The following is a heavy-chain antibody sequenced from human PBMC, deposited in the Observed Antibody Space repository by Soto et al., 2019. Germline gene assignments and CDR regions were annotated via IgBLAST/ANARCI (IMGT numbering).Heavy chain of an antibody. CDR3: VKLMFDHDCSGFAGDY. D-gene: IGHD2-15*01. J-gene: IGHJ4*02. Sequence: QVQLVESGGGVVQPGGSLRLSCAGSGFNFNNYGMYWVRQAPGKGLEWVAFISFQGTNDYYAEAVKGRFTISKDYSKKPLFLQMNSLRADDTAMYHCVKLMFDHDCSGFAGDYWGQGTLVTVS. CDR1: GFNFNNYG. V-gene: IGHV3-30*18. CDR2: ISFQGTND.